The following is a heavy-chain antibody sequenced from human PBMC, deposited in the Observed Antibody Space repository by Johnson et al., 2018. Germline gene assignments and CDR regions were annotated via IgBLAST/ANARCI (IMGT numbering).Heavy chain of an antibody. CDR2: MSSSCTII. J-gene: IGHJ3*02. D-gene: IGHD3-10*01. Sequence: VQLVETGGGLVEPGRSLRLSCTGSGFTFGDYAINWFRQAPEKGLEWVSYMSSSCTIIYYADSVKGRFTISRDNAKNSLFLQMNGLRADDTAMYYCAKGLGSDAFDIWGQGTIVTVSS. V-gene: IGHV3-11*04. CDR3: AKGLGSDAFDI. CDR1: GFTFGDYA.